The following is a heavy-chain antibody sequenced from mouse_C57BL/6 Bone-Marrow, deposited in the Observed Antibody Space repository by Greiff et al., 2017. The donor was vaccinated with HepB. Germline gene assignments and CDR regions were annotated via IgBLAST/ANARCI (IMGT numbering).Heavy chain of an antibody. CDR2: INPNNGGT. CDR3: ASYYYGSSSPWYFDV. D-gene: IGHD1-1*01. J-gene: IGHJ1*03. CDR1: GYTFTDYN. Sequence: VQLKQSGPELVKPGASVKMSCKASGYTFTDYNMHWVKQSHGKSLEWIGYINPNNGGTSYNQKFKGKATLTVNKSSSTAYMELRSLTSEESAVYYCASYYYGSSSPWYFDVWGTGTTVTVSS. V-gene: IGHV1-22*01.